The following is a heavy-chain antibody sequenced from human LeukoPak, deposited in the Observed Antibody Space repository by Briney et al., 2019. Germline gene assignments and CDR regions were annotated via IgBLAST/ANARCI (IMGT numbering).Heavy chain of an antibody. CDR3: ARESYYYGSGSYYSPTYYYYYYYMDV. D-gene: IGHD3-10*01. V-gene: IGHV4-4*02. CDR2: IYHSGST. CDR1: GGSISNTYW. J-gene: IGHJ6*03. Sequence: PSGTLSLTCVVSGGSISNTYWWTWVRQPPGKGLEWIGEIYHSGSTNYNPSLKSRLTISVDTSKNQFSLKLSSVTAADTAVYYCARESYYYGSGSYYSPTYYYYYYYMDVWGKGTTVTISS.